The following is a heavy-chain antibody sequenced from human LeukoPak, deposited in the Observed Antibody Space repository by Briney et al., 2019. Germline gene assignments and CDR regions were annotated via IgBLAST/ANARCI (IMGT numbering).Heavy chain of an antibody. CDR1: GFTFDDYA. Sequence: GRSLRLSCAASGFTFDDYAMHWVRHAPGKGLEWVSGISWNSGSIGYADSVKGRFTISRDNAKNSLYLQMNSLRAEDTALYYCAKDKTSTVTTPSDYWGQGTLVTVSS. D-gene: IGHD4-17*01. CDR3: AKDKTSTVTTPSDY. J-gene: IGHJ4*02. CDR2: ISWNSGSI. V-gene: IGHV3-9*01.